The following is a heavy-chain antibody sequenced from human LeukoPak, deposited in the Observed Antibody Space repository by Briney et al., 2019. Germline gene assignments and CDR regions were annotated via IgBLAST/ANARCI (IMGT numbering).Heavy chain of an antibody. V-gene: IGHV3-7*01. D-gene: IGHD2-8*02. CDR1: GFTFSTYW. CDR2: INQGESQK. J-gene: IGHJ4*02. Sequence: PGGSLRLSCEASGFTFSTYWMSWVRQAPGKGLEWVANINQGESQKYFVDSVKGRFAISRDNAKNSLFLQMNSLRAEDTAVYYCARDSHWSLDYWGQGTLVTVSS. CDR3: ARDSHWSLDY.